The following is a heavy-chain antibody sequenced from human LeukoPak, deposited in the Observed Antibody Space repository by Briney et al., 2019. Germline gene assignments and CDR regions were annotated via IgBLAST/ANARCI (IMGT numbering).Heavy chain of an antibody. D-gene: IGHD5-12*01. CDR2: IYSSGST. J-gene: IGHJ5*02. Sequence: SETLSLTCTVSGGSVTSHYWNWIRQPPGKGLEWIGSIYSSGSTNYNPSLKSRVTMSVDTSKNQFSLKLSSVTAADTAVYYCAREDHGYAPGGDNWFDPWGQGTLVTVSS. CDR1: GGSVTSHY. CDR3: AREDHGYAPGGDNWFDP. V-gene: IGHV4-59*02.